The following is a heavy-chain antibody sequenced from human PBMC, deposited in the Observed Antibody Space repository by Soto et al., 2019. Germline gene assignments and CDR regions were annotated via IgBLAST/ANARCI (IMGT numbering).Heavy chain of an antibody. V-gene: IGHV1-69*13. J-gene: IGHJ6*02. CDR1: GGTFSRYS. CDR3: ARDPPPLDV. Sequence: APVKVSCKASGGTFSRYSITWVRQAPGHGLEWIGRIIPIFGIASYAQKFQGRVTITADESTSTAYMELSSLRSDDTAVYYCARDPPPLDVWGQGTTVTVSS. CDR2: IIPIFGIA.